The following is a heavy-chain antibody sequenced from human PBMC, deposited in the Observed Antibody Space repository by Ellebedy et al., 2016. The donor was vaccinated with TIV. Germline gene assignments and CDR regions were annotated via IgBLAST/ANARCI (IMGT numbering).Heavy chain of an antibody. J-gene: IGHJ5*02. CDR1: GGSISISGYY. V-gene: IGHV4-39*07. CDR3: ARSSGTGEFDP. Sequence: MPSETLSLTCTVSGGSISISGYYWGWIRQAPRQGLEWIGNIYYSGTTHYNPSLRSRITISVDTSKNQFSLNLTSVTAADTAVYYCARSSGTGEFDPWGQGTLVTVSS. D-gene: IGHD3-10*01. CDR2: IYYSGTT.